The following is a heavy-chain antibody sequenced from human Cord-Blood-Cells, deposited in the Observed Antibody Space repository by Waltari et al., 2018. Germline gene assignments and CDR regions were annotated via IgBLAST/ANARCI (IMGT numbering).Heavy chain of an antibody. CDR1: GFTFSSYD. J-gene: IGHJ6*02. D-gene: IGHD1-26*01. Sequence: EVQLVESGGGLVQPGGSLRLSCAASGFTFSSYDVHWVRQATAKVLEWVSAIGTAGVTYYPGSVKGRFTISRENAKNSLYLQMNSLRAGDTAVYYCARGGSYYYYGMDVWGQGTTVTVSS. CDR3: ARGGSYYYYGMDV. V-gene: IGHV3-13*01. CDR2: IGTAGVT.